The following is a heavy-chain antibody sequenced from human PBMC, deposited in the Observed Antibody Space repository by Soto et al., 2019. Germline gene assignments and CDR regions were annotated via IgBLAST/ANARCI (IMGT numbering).Heavy chain of an antibody. CDR3: AKLGSQLLSYYGMDV. J-gene: IGHJ6*02. Sequence: GGSLRLSCAASGFTFSSYAMSWVRQAPGKGLEWVSTFGITGGDTYYADSVKGRFFISRDDSKYTLHLQMNSLRAEDTAVYHCAKLGSQLLSYYGMDVWGQGTTVTVSS. D-gene: IGHD2-2*01. CDR2: FGITGGDT. CDR1: GFTFSSYA. V-gene: IGHV3-23*01.